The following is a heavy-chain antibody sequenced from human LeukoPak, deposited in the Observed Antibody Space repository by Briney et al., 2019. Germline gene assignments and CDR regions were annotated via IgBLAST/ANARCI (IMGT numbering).Heavy chain of an antibody. V-gene: IGHV4-59*06. Sequence: SETLSLTCTVSGGSISSYYWSWIRQHPGKGLEWIGYIYYSGSTYYNPSLKSRVTISVDTSKNQFSLKLSSVTAADTAVYYCASNYQLRYFDWSYDYWGQGTLVTVSS. CDR2: IYYSGST. CDR3: ASNYQLRYFDWSYDY. J-gene: IGHJ4*02. CDR1: GGSISSYY. D-gene: IGHD3-9*01.